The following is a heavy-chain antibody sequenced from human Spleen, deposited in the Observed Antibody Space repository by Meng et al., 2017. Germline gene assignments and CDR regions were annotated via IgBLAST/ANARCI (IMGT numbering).Heavy chain of an antibody. CDR3: ASLHCPSTSCYLNYYFDY. CDR1: GFTFSSYA. Sequence: GESLKISCAASGFTFSSYAMHWVRQAPGKGLEWVAVISYDGSNKYYADSVKGRFTISRDNSKNTLYLQMNSLRAEDTAVYYCASLHCPSTSCYLNYYFDYWGQGTLVTVSS. V-gene: IGHV3-30*01. CDR2: ISYDGSNK. D-gene: IGHD2-2*01. J-gene: IGHJ4*02.